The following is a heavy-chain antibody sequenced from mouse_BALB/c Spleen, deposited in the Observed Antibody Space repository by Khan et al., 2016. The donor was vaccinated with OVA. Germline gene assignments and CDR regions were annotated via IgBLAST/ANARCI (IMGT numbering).Heavy chain of an antibody. CDR1: GFTFNSYG. D-gene: IGHD1-1*01. J-gene: IGHJ2*01. Sequence: EVQLQESGGGLVQPGGSRKLSCAASGFTFNSYGMHWVRQAPEKGLEWVAYISGDSNTVYYTDTVKGRFTISRDNPKNTLFLPMTSLMSEDTAMYYCATSYFYGYYFDYWGPGTTLTVS. V-gene: IGHV5-17*02. CDR2: ISGDSNTV. CDR3: ATSYFYGYYFDY.